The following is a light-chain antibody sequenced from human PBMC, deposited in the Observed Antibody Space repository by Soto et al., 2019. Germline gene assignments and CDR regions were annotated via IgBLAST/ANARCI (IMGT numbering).Light chain of an antibody. V-gene: IGKV3-20*01. J-gene: IGKJ1*01. CDR1: QSVSSSY. CDR3: QQYGSSPWT. CDR2: GAS. Sequence: ENVLTQSPGTLSLSPGGRATLSCRASQSVSSSYLTWYQQKPGQAPRLLIYGASSRATGVPDRFSGSGSGTDFTLTISRLEPEDFAVYYCQQYGSSPWTFGQGTKVEIK.